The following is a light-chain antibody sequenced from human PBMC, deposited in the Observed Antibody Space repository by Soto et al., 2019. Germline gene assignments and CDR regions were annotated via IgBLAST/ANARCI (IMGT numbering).Light chain of an antibody. Sequence: QSALIQPASVSGSPGQSITISCTGTSSDIGTYNCVSWYQQHPGEAPKLMIYEVSNRPSGVSNRFSGSKSGNTASLTISGLQADDEADYYCCSRASSITYVFGSGTKVTVL. CDR2: EVS. J-gene: IGLJ1*01. V-gene: IGLV2-14*01. CDR1: SSDIGTYNC. CDR3: CSRASSITYV.